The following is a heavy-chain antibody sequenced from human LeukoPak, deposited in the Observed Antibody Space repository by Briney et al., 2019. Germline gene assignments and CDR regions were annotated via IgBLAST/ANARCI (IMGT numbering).Heavy chain of an antibody. V-gene: IGHV3-13*01. CDR3: ARTIAAAAPFDY. J-gene: IGHJ4*02. CDR2: IGTAGDT. Sequence: GGSLRLSCAASGFTFSSYDMHWVRQATGKGLEWVSAIGTAGDTYYPGSVKGRFTISRENAKNPLYLQMNSLRAGDTAVYYCARTIAAAAPFDYWGQGTLVTVSS. CDR1: GFTFSSYD. D-gene: IGHD6-13*01.